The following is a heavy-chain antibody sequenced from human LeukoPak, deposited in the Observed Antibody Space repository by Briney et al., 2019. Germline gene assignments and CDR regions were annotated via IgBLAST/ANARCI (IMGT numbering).Heavy chain of an antibody. Sequence: TLSLTCTVSGYAIISGGFSWNWIRQPPGKGLEWIGCIYDRGPAHYNPSLKSRFTISVDRPKNQFFLNVTSLTAADTAVYYCARDRGYDSSPDYWGQGTLVTVSS. D-gene: IGHD3-22*01. V-gene: IGHV4-30-2*01. CDR1: GYAIISGGFS. J-gene: IGHJ4*02. CDR3: ARDRGYDSSPDY. CDR2: IYDRGPA.